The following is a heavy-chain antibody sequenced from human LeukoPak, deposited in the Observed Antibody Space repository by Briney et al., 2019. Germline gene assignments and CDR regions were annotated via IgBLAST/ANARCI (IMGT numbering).Heavy chain of an antibody. Sequence: GGSLRLSCAASGFTFSSYWMHWVRQAPGKGLVWVSRINSDGSSTSYADSVKGRFAISRDNAKNTLYLQMNSLRAEDTAVYYCARDHLSSGSSPDYYYYYYMDVWGKGTTVTISS. J-gene: IGHJ6*03. D-gene: IGHD6-19*01. CDR2: INSDGSST. V-gene: IGHV3-74*01. CDR3: ARDHLSSGSSPDYYYYYYMDV. CDR1: GFTFSSYW.